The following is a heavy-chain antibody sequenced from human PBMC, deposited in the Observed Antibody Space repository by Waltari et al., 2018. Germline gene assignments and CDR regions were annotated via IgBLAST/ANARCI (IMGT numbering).Heavy chain of an antibody. Sequence: QVQLQESGPGLVKPSETLSLTCHVSGGSTSSSYWSWIRQPPGKGLEWIGYIYSCGSSNYNPSLKSRVTISVDTSKNQFSLKLNSVTAADTAVYYCARVLRSAWGVWFDPWGPGTLVIVSS. J-gene: IGHJ5*02. V-gene: IGHV4-59*01. D-gene: IGHD3-16*01. CDR3: ARVLRSAWGVWFDP. CDR2: IYSCGSS. CDR1: GGSTSSSY.